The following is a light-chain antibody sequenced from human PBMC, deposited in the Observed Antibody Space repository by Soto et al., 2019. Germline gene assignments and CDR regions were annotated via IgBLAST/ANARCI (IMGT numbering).Light chain of an antibody. V-gene: IGKV3-20*01. CDR3: QQYGGSPLYT. CDR2: GAS. J-gene: IGKJ2*01. CDR1: QSVSSSN. Sequence: EIVLTQSPGTLSLSPGERATLSCRASQSVSSSNLAWYQQKPGQAPRLLMYGASSRATGIPDRFSGSGSGTDFTLTISRLEPEDFAVYYCQQYGGSPLYTCGQGTKLEIK.